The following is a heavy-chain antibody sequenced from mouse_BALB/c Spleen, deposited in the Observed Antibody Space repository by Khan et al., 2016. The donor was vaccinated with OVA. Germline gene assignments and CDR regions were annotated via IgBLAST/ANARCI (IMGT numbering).Heavy chain of an antibody. CDR1: GYTFTDYV. J-gene: IGHJ3*01. Sequence: QVRLQQSGPELVKPGASVKMSCKASGYTFTDYVMNWVKQRNGQGLEWIGQIYPGSDSTYYNEKFKGKATLTADRSSSTDYMKLSNMTSEDSAVYFCPRAGWAVFASLDQGPLVTVSA. D-gene: IGHD1-1*02. CDR3: PRAGWAVFAS. CDR2: IYPGSDST. V-gene: IGHV1-77*01.